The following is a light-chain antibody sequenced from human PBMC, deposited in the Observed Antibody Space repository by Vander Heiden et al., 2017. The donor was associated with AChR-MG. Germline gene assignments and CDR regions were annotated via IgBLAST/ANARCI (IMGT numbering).Light chain of an antibody. CDR3: SSYTSSSTLE. CDR1: SSDVGGYKY. V-gene: IGLV2-14*01. Sequence: QSALTQPASVSGSPGQSLTISCTGTSSDVGGYKYVSWYQQHPGKAPKLMIYDVSKRTSGVANRFSGSKSGNTASLTISGLQAEDEADYYCSSYTSSSTLEFGGGTKLTVL. CDR2: DVS. J-gene: IGLJ3*02.